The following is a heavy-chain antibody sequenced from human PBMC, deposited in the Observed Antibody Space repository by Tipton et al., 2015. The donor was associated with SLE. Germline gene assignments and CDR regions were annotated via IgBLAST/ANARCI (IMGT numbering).Heavy chain of an antibody. V-gene: IGHV3-33*01. CDR2: IWYDGSNK. CDR3: AREGLTGDAFDI. D-gene: IGHD1-14*01. J-gene: IGHJ3*02. CDR1: GFTFSSYG. Sequence: SGFTFSSYGMHWVRQAPGKGLEWVAVIWYDGSNKYYADSVKGRFTISRDNSKNTLYLQMNSLRAEDTAVYYCAREGLTGDAFDIWGQGTMVTVSS.